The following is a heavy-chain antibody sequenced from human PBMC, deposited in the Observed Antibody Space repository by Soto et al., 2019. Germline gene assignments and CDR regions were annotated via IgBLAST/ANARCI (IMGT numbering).Heavy chain of an antibody. CDR3: ATFVGATTVTRGSPRDY. Sequence: VQLQQWGAGLLKPSETLSLTCAVYGGSFSGYNWSWFRQPPGKGLEWLGEINPSGSINYNPSLKSRVTISVDTSKNQFSLNLSSVTAADTAVDYCATFVGATTVTRGSPRDYWGQGTLVTVSS. D-gene: IGHD4-4*01. V-gene: IGHV4-34*01. J-gene: IGHJ4*02. CDR2: INPSGSI. CDR1: GGSFSGYN.